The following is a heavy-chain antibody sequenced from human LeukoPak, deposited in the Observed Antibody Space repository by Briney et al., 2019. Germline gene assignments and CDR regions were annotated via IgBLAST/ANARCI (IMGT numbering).Heavy chain of an antibody. D-gene: IGHD4-17*01. Sequence: GGSLRLSCAASGFTFSSYGMHWVRQAPGKGLEWVAVIWYDGGNKYYADSVKGRFTISRDNSKNTLYLQMNSLRAEDTAVYYCARDRYGDYVRLDYWGQGTLVTVSS. V-gene: IGHV3-33*08. CDR2: IWYDGGNK. CDR3: ARDRYGDYVRLDY. CDR1: GFTFSSYG. J-gene: IGHJ4*02.